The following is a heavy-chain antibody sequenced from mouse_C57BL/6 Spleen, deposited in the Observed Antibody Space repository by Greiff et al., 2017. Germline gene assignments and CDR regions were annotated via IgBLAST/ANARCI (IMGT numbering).Heavy chain of an antibody. J-gene: IGHJ2*01. V-gene: IGHV1-26*01. CDR2: INPNNGGT. D-gene: IGHD1-1*01. Sequence: EVQLQQSGPELVQPGASVKISCKASGYTFTDYYMNWVKQSHGKSLEWIGDINPNNGGTSYNQKFKGKATLTVDKSSTTAYMEHRSLTSEDSAVYYCARSRGLLSFDYWGQGTTLTVSS. CDR1: GYTFTDYY. CDR3: ARSRGLLSFDY.